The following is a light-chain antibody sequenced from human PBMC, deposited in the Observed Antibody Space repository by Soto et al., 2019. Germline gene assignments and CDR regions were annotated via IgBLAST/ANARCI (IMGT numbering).Light chain of an antibody. Sequence: DIPLTQSPFFLSASVGDRVTITCRASQGISSYLVWYQQKAGTAPKSLIYGASTLQTGVPSRFSGRRSGTEFTLTISSLQPEDSATYYCRQHNTFPITFGQGTRLYIK. CDR1: QGISSY. J-gene: IGKJ5*01. CDR2: GAS. V-gene: IGKV1-9*01. CDR3: RQHNTFPIT.